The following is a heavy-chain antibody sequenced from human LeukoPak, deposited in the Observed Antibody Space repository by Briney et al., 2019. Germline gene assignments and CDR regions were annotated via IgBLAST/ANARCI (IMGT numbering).Heavy chain of an antibody. CDR1: GGSFSGYY. Sequence: SETLSLTCAVYGGSFSGYYWSWIGQPPGKGLEWIGEINHSGSTNYNPSLKSRVTISVDTSKNQFSLKLSSVTAADTAVYYCATKLGYFWYFDLWGRGTLVTVSS. J-gene: IGHJ2*01. CDR2: INHSGST. V-gene: IGHV4-34*01. CDR3: ATKLGYFWYFDL. D-gene: IGHD3-9*01.